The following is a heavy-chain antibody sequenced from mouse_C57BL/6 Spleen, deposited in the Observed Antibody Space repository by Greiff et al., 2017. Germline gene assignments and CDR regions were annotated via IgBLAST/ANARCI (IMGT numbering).Heavy chain of an antibody. CDR3: ASHYYGSSFYAMDY. D-gene: IGHD1-1*01. J-gene: IGHJ4*01. CDR2: IWRGGST. V-gene: IGHV2-5*01. Sequence: VQLQQSGPGLVQPSQSLSITCTVSGFSLTSYGVHWVRQPPGKGLEWLGVIWRGGSTDYNAAFMSRLSITKDNSKSQVFFKMNSLQADDTAIYYCASHYYGSSFYAMDYWGQGTSVTVSS. CDR1: GFSLTSYG.